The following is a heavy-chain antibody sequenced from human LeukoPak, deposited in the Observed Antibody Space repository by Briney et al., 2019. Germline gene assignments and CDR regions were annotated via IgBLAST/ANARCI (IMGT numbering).Heavy chain of an antibody. Sequence: PGRSLRLSCAASGFTFDDYAMHWVRQAPGKGLEWVSGISWNSGSIGYADSVKGRFTISRDNAKNSLYLQMNSLRAEDTALYYCAKDQDHCSSTSCYYTSMDVWGKGTTVTVSS. CDR2: ISWNSGSI. CDR1: GFTFDDYA. V-gene: IGHV3-9*01. J-gene: IGHJ6*03. D-gene: IGHD2-2*01. CDR3: AKDQDHCSSTSCYYTSMDV.